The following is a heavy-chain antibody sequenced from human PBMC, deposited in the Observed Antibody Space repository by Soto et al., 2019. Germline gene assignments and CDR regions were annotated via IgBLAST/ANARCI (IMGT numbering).Heavy chain of an antibody. D-gene: IGHD3-10*01. CDR1: GGSFSGYY. J-gene: IGHJ4*02. V-gene: IGHV4-34*01. CDR3: ARARSAITMVRVEFDY. CDR2: INHSGST. Sequence: QVQLQQWGAGLLKPSETLSLTCAVYGGSFSGYYWSWIRQPPGKGLEWIGEINHSGSTNYNPSLKSRVTISVDPSKNQFSLKLSSVTAADTAVYCCARARSAITMVRVEFDYWGQGTLVTVSS.